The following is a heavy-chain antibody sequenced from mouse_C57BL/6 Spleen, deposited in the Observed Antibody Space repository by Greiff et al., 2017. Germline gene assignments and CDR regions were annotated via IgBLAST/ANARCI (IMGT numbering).Heavy chain of an antibody. CDR1: GFTFSDYY. CDR3: ARGPKDYFDY. CDR2: INYDGSST. J-gene: IGHJ2*01. V-gene: IGHV5-16*01. Sequence: EVKLMESEGGLVQPGRSMKLSCTASGFTFSDYYMAWVRQVPEKGLEWVANINYDGSSTYYLDSLKSRFIISRDNAKNILYLQMSRLKSEDTATYYCARGPKDYFDYWGQGTTLTVSS.